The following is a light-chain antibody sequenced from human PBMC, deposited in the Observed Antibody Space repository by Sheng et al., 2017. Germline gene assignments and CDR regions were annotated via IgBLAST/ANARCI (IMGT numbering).Light chain of an antibody. CDR1: QSIFDS. V-gene: IGKV3-11*01. CDR2: SAS. CDR3: QQGNDWLS. Sequence: EIVLTQSPDTLSVSPGERATLSCRANQSIFDSLAWYQKKPGQTPRLLIWSASHRATAIPARFSGRGYGTDFTLDIAWLEPEDSAVYYCQQGNDWLSFGGGTKLEVK. J-gene: IGKJ4*01.